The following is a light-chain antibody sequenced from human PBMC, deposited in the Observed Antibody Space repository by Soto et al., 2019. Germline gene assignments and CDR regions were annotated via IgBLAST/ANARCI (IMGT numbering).Light chain of an antibody. CDR1: QSVSSN. CDR2: GAS. CDR3: QQYNNWPPET. V-gene: IGKV3-15*01. Sequence: EIVMTQSPATLSVSPGERATLSCRASQSVSSNLAWYQQKPGQAPRLLIYGASTRATGIPARFSGSWSGTEFTLNISSLQSEEFAVYYWQQYNNWPPETFGQGTKVEIK. J-gene: IGKJ1*01.